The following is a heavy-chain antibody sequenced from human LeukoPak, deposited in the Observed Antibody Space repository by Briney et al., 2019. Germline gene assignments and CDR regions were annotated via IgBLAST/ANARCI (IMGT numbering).Heavy chain of an antibody. CDR3: AKDRGIAAAGTDSITDY. Sequence: GRSLRLSCAASGFTFSSYGMHWVRQAPGKGLEWVAVISYDGSNKYYADSVKGRFTISRDNSKNTQYLQMNSLRAEDAAVYFCAKDRGIAAAGTDSITDYWGQGTLVTVSS. CDR1: GFTFSSYG. CDR2: ISYDGSNK. J-gene: IGHJ4*02. V-gene: IGHV3-30*18. D-gene: IGHD6-13*01.